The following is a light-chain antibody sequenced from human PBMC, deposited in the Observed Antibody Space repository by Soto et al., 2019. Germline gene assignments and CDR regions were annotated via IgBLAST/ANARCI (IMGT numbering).Light chain of an antibody. Sequence: EIVMTQSPGTLSLSPGERATLSCRASQSVSNSYLAWYQQKPGQAPRLLIDGASSRATGIPERFSGSGSGTAFTLTISRLEPEDFAVYYCQQYYSIPITFGQGTRLEIK. V-gene: IGKV3-20*01. CDR3: QQYYSIPIT. J-gene: IGKJ5*01. CDR2: GAS. CDR1: QSVSNSY.